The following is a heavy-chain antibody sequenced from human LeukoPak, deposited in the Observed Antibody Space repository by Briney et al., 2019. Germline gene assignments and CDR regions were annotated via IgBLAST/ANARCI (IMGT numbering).Heavy chain of an antibody. Sequence: GGSLTLSCAASGCTFDDYAMHWVRPAPGRGVEGVSGISWYSCSLRYADSVKGRFTIVRDNAKNSLYPQMNSLRAEGIALDYCAKAGVGAPHGISTSCPPIWGQGTLVTVSS. CDR2: ISWYSCSL. D-gene: IGHD2-2*01. V-gene: IGHV3-9*03. CDR1: GCTFDDYA. J-gene: IGHJ4*02. CDR3: AKAGVGAPHGISTSCPPI.